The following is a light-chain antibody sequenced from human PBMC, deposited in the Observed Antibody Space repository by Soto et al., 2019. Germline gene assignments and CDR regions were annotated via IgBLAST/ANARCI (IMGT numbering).Light chain of an antibody. Sequence: QSALTQPASVSGSPGQSITISCTGTSSDVGGYNYVSWYQQYPGKAPKLMIYEVSNRPSGVSNRFSGSKSGNTASLTISGLQAEDEADYYCSSYSSSSTAFGGGTKLIVL. CDR1: SSDVGGYNY. CDR3: SSYSSSSTA. J-gene: IGLJ2*01. V-gene: IGLV2-14*01. CDR2: EVS.